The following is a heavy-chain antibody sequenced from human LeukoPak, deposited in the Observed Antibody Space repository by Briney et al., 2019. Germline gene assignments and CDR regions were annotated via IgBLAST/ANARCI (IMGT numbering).Heavy chain of an antibody. CDR1: GYTFTNYG. CDR3: ARDRQSCSSSSCLVDS. D-gene: IGHD2-2*01. V-gene: IGHV1-18*01. J-gene: IGHJ4*02. CDR2: ISAYNGNT. Sequence: ASVNVSCKASGYTFTNYGISWVRQAPGQGLEWMGWISAYNGNTNYAQNLQGRVTTTTDTSTSTAYMELRSLRSDDTAVYYCARDRQSCSSSSCLVDSWGQGTLVTVSS.